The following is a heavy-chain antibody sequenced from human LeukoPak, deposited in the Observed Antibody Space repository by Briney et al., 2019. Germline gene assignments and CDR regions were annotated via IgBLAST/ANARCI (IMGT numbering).Heavy chain of an antibody. CDR3: ARVRPGQQWLSYYYYCYMDV. V-gene: IGHV3-30*04. J-gene: IGHJ6*03. CDR1: GFTFSSFA. CDR2: ISYDGSNK. Sequence: GGSLRLSCAASGFTFSSFAIHWVRQAPGKGLEWVAVISYDGSNKYYADSVKGRFTISRDNSKNTLYLQMNSLRAEDTAVYYCARVRPGQQWLSYYYYCYMDVWGKGTTVTVSS. D-gene: IGHD6-19*01.